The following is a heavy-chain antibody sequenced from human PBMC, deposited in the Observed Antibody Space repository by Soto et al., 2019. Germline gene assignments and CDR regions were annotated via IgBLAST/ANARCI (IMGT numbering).Heavy chain of an antibody. CDR1: GGSISSSSYY. V-gene: IGHV4-39*01. D-gene: IGHD2-8*02. CDR2: IYYSGST. J-gene: IGHJ5*02. CDR3: ATQRLCTGGHCWNWFDP. Sequence: PSETLSLTCTVSGGSISSSSYYWGWIRQPPGKGLEWIGSIYYSGSTYYNPSLKSRVTISVDTSKNQFSLKLSSVTAADTAVYYCATQRLCTGGHCWNWFDPWGQGTLVTVSS.